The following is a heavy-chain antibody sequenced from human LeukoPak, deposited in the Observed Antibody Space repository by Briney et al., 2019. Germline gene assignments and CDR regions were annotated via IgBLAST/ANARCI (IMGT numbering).Heavy chain of an antibody. CDR3: ASHRGFPPVESDY. Sequence: GGSLRLSCAASGFTFSSYSMNWVRQAPGKGLEWVSSISSSSSYIYYADSVKGRFTISRDNAKNSLYLQMNSLRAEDTAVYYCASHRGFPPVESDYWGQGTLVTVSS. CDR2: ISSSSSYI. J-gene: IGHJ4*02. CDR1: GFTFSSYS. V-gene: IGHV3-21*01. D-gene: IGHD3-10*01.